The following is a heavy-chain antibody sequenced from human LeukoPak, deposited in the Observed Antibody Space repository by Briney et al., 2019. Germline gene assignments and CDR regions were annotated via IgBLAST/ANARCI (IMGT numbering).Heavy chain of an antibody. J-gene: IGHJ6*03. D-gene: IGHD2-15*01. CDR1: GYTFTGYY. CDR3: ARDIVVVVAASSSYYYYYMDV. V-gene: IGHV1-2*02. Sequence: GASVKVSCKASGYTFTGYYMHWVRQAPGQGLEWMGWINPNSGGTNYAQKFQGRVTMTRDTSISTAYMELSRLRSDDTAVYYCARDIVVVVAASSSYYYYYMDVWGKGTTVTVSS. CDR2: INPNSGGT.